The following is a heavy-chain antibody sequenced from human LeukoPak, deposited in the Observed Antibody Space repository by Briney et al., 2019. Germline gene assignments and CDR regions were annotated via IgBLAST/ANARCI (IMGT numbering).Heavy chain of an antibody. J-gene: IGHJ5*02. Sequence: ASVKVSCKASGYTFTSYGISWVRQAPGQGLKWMGWISAYNGNTNYAQKLQGRVTMTTDTSTSTAYMELRSLRSDDTAVYYCARADSKVWFGELSFDPWGQGTLVTVSS. CDR3: ARADSKVWFGELSFDP. CDR1: GYTFTSYG. V-gene: IGHV1-18*01. D-gene: IGHD3-10*01. CDR2: ISAYNGNT.